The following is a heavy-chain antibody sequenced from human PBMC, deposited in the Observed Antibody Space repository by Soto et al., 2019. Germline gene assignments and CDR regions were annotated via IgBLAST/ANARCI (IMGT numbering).Heavy chain of an antibody. CDR1: GGTFSSYA. CDR3: ARDPLPGIAVAITAHGFYHYVMDF. D-gene: IGHD6-19*01. CDR2: IIPIFGTA. J-gene: IGHJ6*01. Sequence: SVKVSCKASGGTFSSYAISWVRQAPGQGLEWMGGIIPIFGTANYAQKFQGRVTITADESTSTAYMELSSLRSEDTAVYYCARDPLPGIAVAITAHGFYHYVMDFWGQGTTDTGSS. V-gene: IGHV1-69*13.